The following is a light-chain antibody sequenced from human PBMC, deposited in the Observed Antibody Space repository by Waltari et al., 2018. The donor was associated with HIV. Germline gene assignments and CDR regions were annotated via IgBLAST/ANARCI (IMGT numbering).Light chain of an antibody. J-gene: IGKJ2*01. CDR3: QQSYSTPYT. V-gene: IGKV1-39*01. CDR1: QSNSRY. Sequence: DIQMTQSPSSLSPSVGDRVTITCRASQSNSRYLNGYQENPGKAPKLLIYASSSLQRGVPSRFSGSGSGTDFTITISSLQPEDFATYYCQQSYSTPYTFGQGTKLEIK. CDR2: ASS.